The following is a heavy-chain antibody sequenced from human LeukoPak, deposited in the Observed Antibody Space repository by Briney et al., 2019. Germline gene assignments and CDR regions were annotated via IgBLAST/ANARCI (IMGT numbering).Heavy chain of an antibody. CDR2: IWYDGSNK. V-gene: IGHV3-33*01. CDR3: ARDQAESSGFDY. CDR1: GFTFSSYG. Sequence: PGSSLRLSCAASGFTFSSYGMHWVRQAPGKGLEWVAVIWYDGSNKYYADSVKGRFTISRDNSENTLYLQMNSLRAEDTAVYYCARDQAESSGFDYWGQGTLVTVSS. J-gene: IGHJ4*02. D-gene: IGHD6-6*01.